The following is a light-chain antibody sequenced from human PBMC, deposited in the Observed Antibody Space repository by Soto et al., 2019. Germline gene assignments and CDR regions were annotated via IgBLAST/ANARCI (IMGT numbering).Light chain of an antibody. CDR1: QSVSSSY. CDR2: GAS. J-gene: IGKJ3*01. V-gene: IGKV3-15*01. CDR3: QQRSNWPPE. Sequence: MTQSPSTLSGSVGDRFTITCRSSQSVSSSYLAWYQQKPGQAPRLLIYGASTRATGIPARFSGSGSGTDFTLTISSLQSDDFAVYYCQQRSNWPPEFGPGTKVDIK.